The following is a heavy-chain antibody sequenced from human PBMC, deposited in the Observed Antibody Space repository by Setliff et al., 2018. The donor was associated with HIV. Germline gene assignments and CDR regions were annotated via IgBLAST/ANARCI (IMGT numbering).Heavy chain of an antibody. CDR2: IYTSGST. V-gene: IGHV4-61*02. Sequence: SDTLSLTCTVSCGSIISGSNYWSWIRQPAGKGLDWIGRIYTSGSTNYNPSLKSRVTMSVDTSKNQFSLNLNSVTAADTAVYYCVRGPHTSSWYGGYAFDIWGQGTMVTVSS. D-gene: IGHD6-13*01. CDR3: VRGPHTSSWYGGYAFDI. CDR1: CGSIISGSNY. J-gene: IGHJ3*02.